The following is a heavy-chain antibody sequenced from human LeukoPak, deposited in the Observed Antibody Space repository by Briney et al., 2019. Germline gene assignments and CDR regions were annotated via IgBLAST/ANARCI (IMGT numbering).Heavy chain of an antibody. CDR2: ISGSGGST. CDR1: GFTFSSYA. D-gene: IGHD1-26*01. J-gene: IGHJ4*02. CDR3: AKDYAYSGSYFDY. V-gene: IGHV3-23*01. Sequence: GSLRLSCAASGFTFSSYAMSWVRQAPGKGLEWVSAISGSGGSTYYADSVKGRFTISRDNSKNTLYLQMDSLRAEDTAVYYCAKDYAYSGSYFDYWGQGTLVTVSS.